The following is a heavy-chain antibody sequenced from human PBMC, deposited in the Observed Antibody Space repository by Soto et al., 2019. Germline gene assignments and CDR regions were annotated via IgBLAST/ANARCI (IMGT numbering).Heavy chain of an antibody. J-gene: IGHJ5*02. CDR1: GYTFTGYY. V-gene: IGHV1-2*04. D-gene: IGHD2-2*01. CDR2: INPNSGGT. CDR3: XXXXXXXXXXSXXGNSDLDP. Sequence: QVQLVQSGAEVKKPGASVKVSCKASGYTFTGYYMHWVRQAPGQGLEWMGWINPNSGGTNYAQKFQGWVTMTRDTXXXTXXXXXXXXXXXXXXXXXXXXXXXXXXXXSXXGNSDLDPXXXGXXXTVSX.